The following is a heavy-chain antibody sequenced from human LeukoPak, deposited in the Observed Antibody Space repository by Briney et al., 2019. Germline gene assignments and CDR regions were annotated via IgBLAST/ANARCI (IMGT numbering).Heavy chain of an antibody. D-gene: IGHD3-22*01. CDR3: ARDPAHYYDSSGYYVNYFDY. J-gene: IGHJ4*02. CDR1: GGSISSYY. V-gene: IGHV4-59*01. CDR2: IYYSGST. Sequence: SETLSLTCTVSGGSISSYYWSWTRQPPGKGLEWIGYIYYSGSTNYNPSLKSRVTISVDTSKNQFSLKLSSVTAADTAVYYCARDPAHYYDSSGYYVNYFDYWGQGTLVTVSS.